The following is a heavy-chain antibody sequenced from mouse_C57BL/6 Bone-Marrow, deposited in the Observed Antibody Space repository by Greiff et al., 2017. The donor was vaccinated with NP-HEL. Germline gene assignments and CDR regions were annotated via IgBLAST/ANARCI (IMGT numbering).Heavy chain of an antibody. J-gene: IGHJ4*01. CDR2: IYPGDGDT. V-gene: IGHV1-82*01. D-gene: IGHD1-1*01. Sequence: QVQLKQSGPELVKPGASVKISCKASGYAFSSSWMNWVKQRPGKGLEWIGRIYPGDGDTNYNGKFKGKATLTADKSSSTAYMQLSSLTSEDSAVYFCARSEYYGSYYAMDYWGQGTSVTVSS. CDR3: ARSEYYGSYYAMDY. CDR1: GYAFSSSW.